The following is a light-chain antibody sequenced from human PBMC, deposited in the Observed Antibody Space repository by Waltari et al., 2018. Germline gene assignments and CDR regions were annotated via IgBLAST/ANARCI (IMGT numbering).Light chain of an antibody. Sequence: DFQMTQSPSSLSASLGDRVTITCQTSHDITNYLNWYHQKPGQAPKLLISDASSLKTGVPSRFSGTGAGTQFTFTISNLQPEDIGTYYCQQYDTFPYTFGQGTKLEMK. CDR1: HDITNY. CDR3: QQYDTFPYT. J-gene: IGKJ2*01. CDR2: DAS. V-gene: IGKV1-33*01.